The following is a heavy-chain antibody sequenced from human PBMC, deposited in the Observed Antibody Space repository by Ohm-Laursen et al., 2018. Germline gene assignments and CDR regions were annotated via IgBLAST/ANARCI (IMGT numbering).Heavy chain of an antibody. Sequence: SLRLSCAASGFIFSSYVMNWVRQAPGKGLEWVSTISGSGIYTYYAYSVKGRFTISRDNSKNKLYVQMNSLRVKATDGYYCARDGAHRDYGFGMDVWGQGTTVTISS. CDR2: ISGSGIYT. V-gene: IGHV3-23*01. CDR3: ARDGAHRDYGFGMDV. CDR1: GFIFSSYV. J-gene: IGHJ6*02. D-gene: IGHD4-17*01.